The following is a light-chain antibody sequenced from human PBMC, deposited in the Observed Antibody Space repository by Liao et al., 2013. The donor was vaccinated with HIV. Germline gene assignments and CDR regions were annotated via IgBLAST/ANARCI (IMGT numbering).Light chain of an antibody. CDR1: KLGDKY. CDR2: QDT. J-gene: IGLJ1*01. CDR3: QAWDSSTYV. Sequence: SYELTQPPSVSVSPGQTASITCSGDKLGDKYGCWYQQKPGHSPVLVIYQDTKRPSGIPERISGSNSGNTATLTISGTQAMDEADYYCQAWDSSTYVFGTGTKVTIL. V-gene: IGLV3-1*01.